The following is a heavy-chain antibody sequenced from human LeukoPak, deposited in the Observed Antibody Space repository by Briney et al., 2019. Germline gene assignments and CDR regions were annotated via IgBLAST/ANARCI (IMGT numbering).Heavy chain of an antibody. D-gene: IGHD3-10*02. V-gene: IGHV4-4*07. J-gene: IGHJ5*02. CDR1: GGSFSSYY. CDR2: IYTSGGT. Sequence: SETLSLTCTVSGGSFSSYYWNWIRQSAGKGLEWIGRIYTSGGTNYNPSLESRLTMSVDTSKNQFSLKLNSVTAADTAVYYCAREGGTIFGCYPCFDPWGQGTLSPSPQ. CDR3: AREGGTIFGCYPCFDP.